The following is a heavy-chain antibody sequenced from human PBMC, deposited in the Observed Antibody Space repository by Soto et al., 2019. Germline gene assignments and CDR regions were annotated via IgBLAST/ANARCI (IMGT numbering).Heavy chain of an antibody. Sequence: PGGSLGLSCAASGFTFSSYAMHWFRQAPGKGLEWVAVISYDGSNKYYADSVKGRFTISRDNSKNTLYLQMNSLRAEDTAVYYCARVPLRYFDWLFKYGMDVWGQGTTVTVSS. J-gene: IGHJ6*02. CDR3: ARVPLRYFDWLFKYGMDV. V-gene: IGHV3-30-3*01. CDR1: GFTFSSYA. D-gene: IGHD3-9*01. CDR2: ISYDGSNK.